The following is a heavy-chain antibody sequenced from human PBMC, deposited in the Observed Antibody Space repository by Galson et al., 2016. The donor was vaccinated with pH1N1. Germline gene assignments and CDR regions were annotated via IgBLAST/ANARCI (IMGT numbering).Heavy chain of an antibody. CDR2: IKQDGSDQ. D-gene: IGHD3-9*01. Sequence: SLRLSCAASGFTFTDFWMTWVRQPPGRGLEWVANIKQDGSDQNYVDSVKGRFTISRDNAKNTLYLQMNSLRAEDTAVYYCARDHLPDILTDYPVNWGQGTLVTVSS. J-gene: IGHJ4*02. V-gene: IGHV3-7*01. CDR1: GFTFTDFW. CDR3: ARDHLPDILTDYPVN.